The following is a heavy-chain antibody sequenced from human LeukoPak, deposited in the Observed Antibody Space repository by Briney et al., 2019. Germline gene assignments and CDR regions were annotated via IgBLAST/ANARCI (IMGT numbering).Heavy chain of an antibody. D-gene: IGHD3-3*01. CDR3: ARDRPGGYYDFWEYFDY. CDR1: GFTFSNYR. J-gene: IGHJ4*02. CDR2: IISSSTYI. V-gene: IGHV3-21*01. Sequence: GGSLRLSCAASGFTFSNYRMNWVRQAPGKRLEWVSSIISSSTYIYYADSVKGRFTISRDNAKNSLYLQMNSLRAEDTAVYYCARDRPGGYYDFWEYFDYWGQGTLVTVSS.